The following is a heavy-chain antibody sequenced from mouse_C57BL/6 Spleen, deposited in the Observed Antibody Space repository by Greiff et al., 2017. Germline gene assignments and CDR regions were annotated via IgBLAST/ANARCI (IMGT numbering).Heavy chain of an antibody. CDR1: GYTFTDYE. V-gene: IGHV1-15*01. J-gene: IGHJ1*03. D-gene: IGHD1-1*01. CDR2: IDPETGGT. CDR3: TRGGGSSYVHWYFDV. Sequence: QVQLQQSGAELVRPGASVTLSCKASGYTFTDYEMHWVKQTPVHGLEWIGAIDPETGGTAYNQKFKGKAILTADKSSSTAYMELRSLTSEDSAVYDGTRGGGSSYVHWYFDVWGTGTTVTVSS.